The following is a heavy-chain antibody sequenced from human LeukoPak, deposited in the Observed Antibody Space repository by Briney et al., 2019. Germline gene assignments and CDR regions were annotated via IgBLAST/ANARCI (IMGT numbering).Heavy chain of an antibody. Sequence: ASVKVSCKASGYTFTGYYMHWVRQAPGQGLEWMGWINPNSGDTNYAQKFQGRVTMTRDTSISTAYMELSRLRSDDTAVYYCARSRIVVVPAARFDPWGQGTLVTVSS. J-gene: IGHJ5*02. D-gene: IGHD2-2*01. V-gene: IGHV1-2*02. CDR1: GYTFTGYY. CDR2: INPNSGDT. CDR3: ARSRIVVVPAARFDP.